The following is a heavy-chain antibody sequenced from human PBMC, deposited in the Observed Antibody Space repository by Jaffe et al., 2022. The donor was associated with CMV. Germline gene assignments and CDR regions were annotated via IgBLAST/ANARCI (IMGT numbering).Heavy chain of an antibody. CDR1: GYTFTSYG. CDR2: ISAYNGNT. CDR3: ARDSCYYDSSGYCDYYYYMDV. D-gene: IGHD3-22*01. V-gene: IGHV1-18*04. Sequence: QVQLVQSGAEVKKPGASVKVSCKASGYTFTSYGISWVRQAPGQGLEWMGWISAYNGNTNYAQKLQGRVTMTTDTSTSTAYMELRSLRSDDTAVYYCARDSCYYDSSGYCDYYYYMDVWGKGTTVTVSS. J-gene: IGHJ6*03.